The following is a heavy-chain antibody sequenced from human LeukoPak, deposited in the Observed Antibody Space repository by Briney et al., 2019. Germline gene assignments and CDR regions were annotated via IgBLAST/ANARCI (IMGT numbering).Heavy chain of an antibody. V-gene: IGHV1-69*13. CDR3: ARQIRYFDYYYYMDV. Sequence: ASVKVSCKASGGTFSSYAISWVRQAPGQGLEWMGGIIPTFGTANYAQKFQGRVTITADESTSTAYMELSSLRSEDTAVYYRARQIRYFDYYYYMDVWGKGTTVTVSS. D-gene: IGHD3-9*01. CDR1: GGTFSSYA. J-gene: IGHJ6*03. CDR2: IIPTFGTA.